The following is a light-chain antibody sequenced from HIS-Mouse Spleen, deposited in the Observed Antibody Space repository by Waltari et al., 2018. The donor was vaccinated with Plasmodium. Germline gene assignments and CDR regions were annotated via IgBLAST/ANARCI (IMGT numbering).Light chain of an antibody. V-gene: IGLV3-25*03. CDR1: ALPKQY. Sequence: SYELTQPPSVPVSPGPTARINSSGDALPKQYHYWYQQKPGQAPVLVIYKDSERPSGIPERFSGSSSGTTVTLTISGVQAEDEADYYCQSADSSGTPNWVFGGGTKLTVL. J-gene: IGLJ3*02. CDR2: KDS. CDR3: QSADSSGTPNWV.